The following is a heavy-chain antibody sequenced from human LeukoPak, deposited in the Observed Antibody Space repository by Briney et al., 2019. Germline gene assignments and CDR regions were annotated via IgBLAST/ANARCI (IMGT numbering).Heavy chain of an antibody. J-gene: IGHJ5*02. CDR1: GGSISSYY. D-gene: IGHD3-16*01. CDR2: INYSGNT. CDR3: ARQYLGEFDL. Sequence: SETLSLTCTVSGGSISSYYWSWIRQPPGKGLEWIGYINYSGNTNYNPSLKSRVTISVDTSKNQFSLKLSSVTAADTAVYYCARQYLGEFDLWGQGTLVTVSS. V-gene: IGHV4-59*08.